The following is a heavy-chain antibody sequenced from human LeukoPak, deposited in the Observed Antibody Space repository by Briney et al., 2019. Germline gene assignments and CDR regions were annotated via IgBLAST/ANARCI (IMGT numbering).Heavy chain of an antibody. V-gene: IGHV3-23*01. CDR3: AKDRGVEYYYYMDV. D-gene: IGHD3-3*01. CDR1: GFTFSSYA. Sequence: GGSRRLSCAASGFTFSSYAMSWVRQAPGKGLEWVSAISGSGGSTYYADAVKGRFTISRDNSKNTLYLQMNSLRAEDTAVYYCAKDRGVEYYYYMDVWGKGTTVTVSS. J-gene: IGHJ6*03. CDR2: ISGSGGST.